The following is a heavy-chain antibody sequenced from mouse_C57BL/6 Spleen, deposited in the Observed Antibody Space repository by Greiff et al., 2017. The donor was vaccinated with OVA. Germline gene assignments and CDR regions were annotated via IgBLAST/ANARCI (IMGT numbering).Heavy chain of an antibody. CDR1: GYAFSSSW. D-gene: IGHD1-1*02. CDR3: ARRGWLEYYFDY. Sequence: QVQLQQSGPELVKPGASVKISCKASGYAFSSSWMNWVKQRPGKGLEWIGRIYPGDGDTNYNGKFKGKATLTADKSSSTAYMQLSSLTSEDSAVYFCARRGWLEYYFDYWGQGTTRTVSS. CDR2: IYPGDGDT. J-gene: IGHJ2*01. V-gene: IGHV1-82*01.